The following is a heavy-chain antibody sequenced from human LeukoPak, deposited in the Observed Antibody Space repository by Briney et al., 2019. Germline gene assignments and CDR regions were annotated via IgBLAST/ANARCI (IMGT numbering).Heavy chain of an antibody. V-gene: IGHV4-34*01. CDR2: LNHSGTT. Sequence: SETLSLTSAVYGVSFSGNYWSRLRQPPGKGLEWIGELNHSGTTNYNPCLKGRVTRSVDTSKNQFSLKLSSVTAADTAVYYCARDMARLSNAFDIWGQETMVTVSS. D-gene: IGHD3-10*01. J-gene: IGHJ3*02. CDR1: GVSFSGNY. CDR3: ARDMARLSNAFDI.